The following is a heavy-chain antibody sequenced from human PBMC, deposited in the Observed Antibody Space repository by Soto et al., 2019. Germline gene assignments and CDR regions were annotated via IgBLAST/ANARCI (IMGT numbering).Heavy chain of an antibody. CDR3: ARLGNSVFGAFYGMDV. D-gene: IGHD3-16*01. Sequence: SETLSLTCTVSGDSINNDDYYWSWVRQPPGKGLEWIGYIYYTGSTYYSPSLKSRLIISLDTSKNQFSLKLSSVTAADTAVYFCARLGNSVFGAFYGMDVWGQGTTVTVYS. CDR2: IYYTGST. V-gene: IGHV4-30-4*01. CDR1: GDSINNDDYY. J-gene: IGHJ6*02.